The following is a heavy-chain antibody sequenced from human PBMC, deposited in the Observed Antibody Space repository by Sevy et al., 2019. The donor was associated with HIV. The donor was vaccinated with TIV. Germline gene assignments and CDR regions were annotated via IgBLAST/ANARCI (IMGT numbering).Heavy chain of an antibody. V-gene: IGHV3-23*01. CDR2: MSGRGGST. CDR1: GFSLSGYG. Sequence: GGSLRLSCAASGFSLSGYGMHWVRQAPGKGLEWVSGMSGRGGSTDYADSVKGRFTISRDNSKNTLYLQMNSLRAEDTAIYYCAKDVPDQSWYDDFWSGSPCFDYWGRGTLVTVSS. J-gene: IGHJ4*02. CDR3: AKDVPDQSWYDDFWSGSPCFDY. D-gene: IGHD3-3*01.